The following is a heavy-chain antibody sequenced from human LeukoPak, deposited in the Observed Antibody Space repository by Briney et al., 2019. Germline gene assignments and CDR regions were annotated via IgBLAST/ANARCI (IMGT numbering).Heavy chain of an antibody. CDR1: GGSFSGYY. Sequence: SETLSLTCAVYGGSFSGYYWSWIRQPPGKGLEWIGEINHGGSTNYNPSLKSRVTISVDTSKNQFSLKLSSVTAADTAVYYCARELLPYGMDVWGQGTTVTVSS. D-gene: IGHD1-26*01. CDR3: ARELLPYGMDV. V-gene: IGHV4-34*01. J-gene: IGHJ6*02. CDR2: INHGGST.